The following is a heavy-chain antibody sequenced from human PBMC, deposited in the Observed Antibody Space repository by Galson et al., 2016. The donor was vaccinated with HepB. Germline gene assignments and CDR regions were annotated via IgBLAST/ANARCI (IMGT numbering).Heavy chain of an antibody. CDR1: GYTFTNYY. J-gene: IGHJ5*02. D-gene: IGHD3-22*01. CDR3: AREPMIAVLAANNWFDP. Sequence: PVKVSCKASGYTFTNYYMHWVRQAPGQGLEWMGVINPSGDITSYAQKFEGRVTVTRDTSTSTVYMELSSLRSEDTAVYYCAREPMIAVLAANNWFDPWGQGTLVTVSS. CDR2: INPSGDIT. V-gene: IGHV1-46*01.